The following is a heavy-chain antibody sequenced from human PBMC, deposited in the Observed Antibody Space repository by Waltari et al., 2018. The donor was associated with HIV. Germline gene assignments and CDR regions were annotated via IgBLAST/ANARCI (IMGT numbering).Heavy chain of an antibody. CDR2: IDSDWSNT. J-gene: IGHJ4*02. CDR3: ARGLSLGDRYRIDYFHY. D-gene: IGHD4-17*01. CDR1: GFTFSRYW. V-gene: IGHV3-74*01. Sequence: EVQLVESGGGLVQPGGSLRLSCAASGFTFSRYWMHWVRQAPGKGLVWVSRIDSDWSNTDYADSVSGLITISRDTAKNTLYLEMNSVRAEDTAVYYCARGLSLGDRYRIDYFHYWGQGALVTVSS.